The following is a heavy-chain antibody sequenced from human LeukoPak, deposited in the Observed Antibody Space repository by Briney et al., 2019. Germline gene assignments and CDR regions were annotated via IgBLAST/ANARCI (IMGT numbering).Heavy chain of an antibody. CDR2: INPNSGGT. CDR3: ARVAAAGFDAFDI. D-gene: IGHD6-13*01. Sequence: ASVKVSCKASGYTFTSYGISWVRQAPGQGLEWTGWINPNSGGTNYAQKFQGRVTMTRDTSISTAYMELSRLRSDDTAVYYCARVAAAGFDAFDIWGQGTMVTVSS. J-gene: IGHJ3*02. V-gene: IGHV1-2*02. CDR1: GYTFTSYG.